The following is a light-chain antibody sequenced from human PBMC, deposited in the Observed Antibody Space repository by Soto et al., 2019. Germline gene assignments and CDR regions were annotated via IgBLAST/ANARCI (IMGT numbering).Light chain of an antibody. V-gene: IGKV3-11*01. CDR3: QQYANSPIT. CDR1: QSVSSY. J-gene: IGKJ5*01. Sequence: EIVLTQSPATLSLSPGERATLSCRASQSVSSYLAWYQQKPGQAPRLLIYDASNRATGIPARFSGSGSGTDFTLTISSLEPEDFAVYHCQQYANSPITFGQRTRLEIK. CDR2: DAS.